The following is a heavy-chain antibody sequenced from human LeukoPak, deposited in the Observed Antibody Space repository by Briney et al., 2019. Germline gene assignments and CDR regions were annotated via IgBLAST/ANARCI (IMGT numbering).Heavy chain of an antibody. V-gene: IGHV3-15*01. CDR3: TAWDGSSSSYYYYYMDV. D-gene: IGHD6-6*01. CDR1: GFTFSNAW. Sequence: GGSLRLSCAASGFTFSNAWMSWVRQAPGKGLEWVGRIKSKTDGGTTDYAAPVKGRFTISRDDSKNTLYLQVNSLKTEDTAVYYCTAWDGSSSSYYYYYMDVWGKGTTVTVSS. CDR2: IKSKTDGGTT. J-gene: IGHJ6*03.